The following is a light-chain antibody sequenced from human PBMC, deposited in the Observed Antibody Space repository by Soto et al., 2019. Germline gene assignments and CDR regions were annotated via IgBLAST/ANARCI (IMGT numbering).Light chain of an antibody. CDR3: QQYDSSPLT. V-gene: IGKV3-20*01. J-gene: IGKJ4*01. CDR1: QSVSSNY. CDR2: GAS. Sequence: EIVLTQSPGTLSLSPGERATLSCRASQSVSSNYLAWYQQKPGQAPRLLIYGASSRATGIPDRFSGSGSGTDFTLTISRLEPEDFAVYYCQQYDSSPLTFGGGTKVKIK.